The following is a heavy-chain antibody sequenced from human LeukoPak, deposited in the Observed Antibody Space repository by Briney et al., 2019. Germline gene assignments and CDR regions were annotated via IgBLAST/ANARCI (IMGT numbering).Heavy chain of an antibody. CDR1: GYTLTELS. CDR3: ATGVLELQRLPRNDY. V-gene: IGHV1-24*01. D-gene: IGHD1-7*01. J-gene: IGHJ4*02. Sequence: ASVKVSCTVSGYTLTELSMHWVRQAPGKGLERMGGFDPEDGETIYAQKFQGRVTMTEDTSTDTAYMELSSLRSEDPAVYYCATGVLELQRLPRNDYWGQGTLVTVSS. CDR2: FDPEDGET.